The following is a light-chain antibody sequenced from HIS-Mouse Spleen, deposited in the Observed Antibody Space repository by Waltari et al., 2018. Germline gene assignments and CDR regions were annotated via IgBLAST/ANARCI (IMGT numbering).Light chain of an antibody. CDR3: QSYDSSNWV. Sequence: NFMLTQPHSVSESPGKTVTISCTGSSCSIASNYVQWYQQRPGSAPTTVIHEDNQRPSGVPDRFSGSIDSSSNSASLTISGLKTEDEADYYCQSYDSSNWVFGGGTKLTVL. CDR1: SCSIASNY. J-gene: IGLJ3*02. CDR2: EDN. V-gene: IGLV6-57*02.